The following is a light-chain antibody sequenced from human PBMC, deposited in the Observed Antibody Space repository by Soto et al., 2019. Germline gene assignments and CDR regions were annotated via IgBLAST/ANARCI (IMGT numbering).Light chain of an antibody. J-gene: IGKJ1*01. Sequence: VVTQVPTTLSLSPGERANLSCRASQSVSSSYLAWYQQKPGQAPRLLIYGASSRATGIPDRFSGSGSGTDFTLTISILEPEDFAVYYCQQYGSSPWTFGQGTKVDIK. V-gene: IGKV3-20*01. CDR1: QSVSSSY. CDR3: QQYGSSPWT. CDR2: GAS.